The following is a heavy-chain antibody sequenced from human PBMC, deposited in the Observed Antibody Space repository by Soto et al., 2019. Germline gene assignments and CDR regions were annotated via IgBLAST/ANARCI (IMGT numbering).Heavy chain of an antibody. D-gene: IGHD1-26*01. V-gene: IGHV1-3*01. J-gene: IGHJ3*02. CDR3: ARGGSYYFVEAFHX. CDR2: INALNGNT. CDR1: GYTFSSYA. Sequence: ASVKVSSKASGYTFSSYAMHWVRQAPGQRIEWMGLINALNGNTKYSQTFQGRVTITRDTSASTAYMEPSSLRSEDTAVYYCARGGSYYFVEAFHXWGQVTLVTVS.